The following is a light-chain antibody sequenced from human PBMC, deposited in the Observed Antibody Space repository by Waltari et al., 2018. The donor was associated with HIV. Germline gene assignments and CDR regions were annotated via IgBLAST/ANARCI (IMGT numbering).Light chain of an antibody. CDR2: NNT. CDR3: AAWDDSLSGRV. CDR1: NSNIGSNS. J-gene: IGLJ2*01. V-gene: IGLV1-44*01. Sequence: QSVLTQPPSASGTPGQRVTISCSGSNSNIGSNSVNWYQQLPGTAPKLLIYNNTGRPSGVPDRFSGSRSGTSASLAISGLQSEDEADYYCAAWDDSLSGRVFGGGTKLTVL.